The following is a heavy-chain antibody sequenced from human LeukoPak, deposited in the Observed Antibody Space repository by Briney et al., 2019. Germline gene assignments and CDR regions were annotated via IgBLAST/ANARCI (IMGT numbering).Heavy chain of an antibody. CDR3: ARAGGYDSSGYFGY. D-gene: IGHD3-22*01. Sequence: PGGSLRLSCAASGFTFSSYGMHWVRQAPGKGLEWVAVIWYDGSNKYYADSVKGRFTISRDNSKNTLYLQMNSLRAEDTAVYYCARAGGYDSSGYFGYWGQGTLVTVSS. CDR2: IWYDGSNK. V-gene: IGHV3-33*01. J-gene: IGHJ4*02. CDR1: GFTFSSYG.